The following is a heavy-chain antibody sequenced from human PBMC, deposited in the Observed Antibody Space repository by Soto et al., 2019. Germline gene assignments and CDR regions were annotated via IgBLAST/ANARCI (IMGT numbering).Heavy chain of an antibody. J-gene: IGHJ5*02. V-gene: IGHV3-7*01. CDR3: ARESRFLEWLSLNWFDP. D-gene: IGHD3-3*01. CDR1: GFTFSRVW. CDR2: INQDGSEK. Sequence: GGSLRLSCAASGFTFSRVWMSWVRQAPGKGLEWVASINQDGSEKYYVDSVKGRFTISRDNAKNSLYLQMNSLRDEDTAVYYCARESRFLEWLSLNWFDPWGQGTLVTVSS.